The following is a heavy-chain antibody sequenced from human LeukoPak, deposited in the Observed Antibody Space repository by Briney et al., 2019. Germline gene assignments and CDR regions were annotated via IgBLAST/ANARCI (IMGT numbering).Heavy chain of an antibody. CDR2: TGASSDSI. CDR3: AKIPDVSDY. V-gene: IGHV3-23*01. Sequence: GGSLRLSCAVSGFTFSSYAMIWVRQAPGRGLVWVSSTGASSDSIYYTDSVKGRFTISRDNSKNTLYLQMSSLRVEDTAVYYCAKIPDVSDYWGQGTLVTVSS. CDR1: GFTFSSYA. J-gene: IGHJ4*02.